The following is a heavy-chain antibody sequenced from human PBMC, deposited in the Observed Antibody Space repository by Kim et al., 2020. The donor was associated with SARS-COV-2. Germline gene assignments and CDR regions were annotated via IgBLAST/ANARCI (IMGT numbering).Heavy chain of an antibody. D-gene: IGHD3-9*01. CDR2: IKQDGSEK. V-gene: IGHV3-7*01. Sequence: GGSLRLSCAASGFTFSSYWMSWVRQAPGKGLEWVANIKQDGSEKYYVDSMKGRFTISRDNAKNSLYLQMNSLRAEDTAVYYCARLDDYDILTGYYCFDYWGQGTLVTVSS. J-gene: IGHJ4*02. CDR1: GFTFSSYW. CDR3: ARLDDYDILTGYYCFDY.